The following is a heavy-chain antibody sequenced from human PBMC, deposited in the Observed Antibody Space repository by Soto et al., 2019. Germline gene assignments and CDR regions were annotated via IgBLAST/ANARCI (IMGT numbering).Heavy chain of an antibody. CDR3: AKARGSRSPAPGSY. V-gene: IGHV3-23*01. Sequence: GGSLRLSCAASGFTFSIYAMSWFRQAPGKGLEWVSAISGSGDITYYADSVKGRFTISRDNSKNTLYLQMNSLRAEDTAVYYCAKARGSRSPAPGSYWGQGTLVTVSS. CDR2: ISGSGDIT. J-gene: IGHJ4*02. D-gene: IGHD2-2*01. CDR1: GFTFSIYA.